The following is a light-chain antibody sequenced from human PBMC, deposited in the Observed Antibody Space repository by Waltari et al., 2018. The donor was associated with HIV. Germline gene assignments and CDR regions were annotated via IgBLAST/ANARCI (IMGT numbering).Light chain of an antibody. CDR3: MQGLQTALK. CDR1: QSLLHSNGYHY. J-gene: IGKJ4*02. V-gene: IGKV2-28*01. Sequence: DLVLTQSPLSLPVTPAEPASISSRSSQSLLHSNGYHYLDWYLEKPWQSPQVLIYLGSKRAYGVPDRFSGSGSGTDFTLKISRVEAEDVGVYYCMQGLQTALKFGGGTKGEIK. CDR2: LGS.